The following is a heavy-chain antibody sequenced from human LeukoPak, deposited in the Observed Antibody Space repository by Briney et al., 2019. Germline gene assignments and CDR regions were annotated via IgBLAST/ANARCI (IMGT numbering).Heavy chain of an antibody. CDR3: VGGTWFDP. J-gene: IGHJ5*02. D-gene: IGHD3-16*01. CDR1: GFSVSNYY. V-gene: IGHV3-53*01. Sequence: PGGSLRLSCAASGFSVSNYYMSWVRQAPGKGLEWVSVLYSGGTTHYADSVKGRFTISRDNSKNTLFLQMDSLRPEDTAVYYCVGGTWFDPWGQGTLVTVSS. CDR2: LYSGGTT.